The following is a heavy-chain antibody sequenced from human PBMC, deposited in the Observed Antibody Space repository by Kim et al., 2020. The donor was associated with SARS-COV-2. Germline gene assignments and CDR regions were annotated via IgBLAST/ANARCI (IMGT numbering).Heavy chain of an antibody. D-gene: IGHD2-15*01. CDR3: AKVQSSSGGFYYGMDV. V-gene: IGHV3-9*01. CDR2: ISWNGGNI. Sequence: GGSLRLSCEGTNRDYGMNWVRQRPGTGLEWVSGISWNGGNIGYADSVKGRFTTSRDNAKNVLYLEMNSLTLNDTALYFCAKVQSSSGGFYYGMDVWGQGTTVTVSS. J-gene: IGHJ6*02. CDR1: NRDYG.